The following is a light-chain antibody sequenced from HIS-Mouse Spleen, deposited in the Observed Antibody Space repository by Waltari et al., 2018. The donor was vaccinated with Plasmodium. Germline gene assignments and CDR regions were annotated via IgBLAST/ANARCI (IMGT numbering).Light chain of an antibody. J-gene: IGLJ3*02. CDR1: ALPKKY. CDR2: EDS. CDR3: YSTDSSGNHRV. Sequence: SYELTQPPSVLVSPGQTARITCSGDALPKKYAYWYQQKSGQAHVLVIYEDSKRPSGIPETFSGSSSGTMATLTISGAQVEDEADYYCYSTDSSGNHRVFGGGTKLTVL. V-gene: IGLV3-10*01.